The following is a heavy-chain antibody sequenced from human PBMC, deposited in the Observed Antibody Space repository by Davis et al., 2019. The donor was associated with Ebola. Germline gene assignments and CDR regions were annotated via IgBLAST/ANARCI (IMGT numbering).Heavy chain of an antibody. CDR3: ARASYYYGSGSYYNPYYYGMDV. CDR1: GYTFTSYG. CDR2: ISAYNGNT. J-gene: IGHJ6*02. V-gene: IGHV1-18*01. D-gene: IGHD3-10*01. Sequence: ASVKVSCKASGYTFTSYGISWVRQAPGQGLEWMGWISAYNGNTNYAQKLQGRVTMTTDTSTSTAYMELSSLRSEDTAVYYCARASYYYGSGSYYNPYYYGMDVWGQGTTVTVSS.